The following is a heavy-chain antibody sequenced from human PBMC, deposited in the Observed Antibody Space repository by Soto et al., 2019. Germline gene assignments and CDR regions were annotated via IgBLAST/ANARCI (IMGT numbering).Heavy chain of an antibody. CDR1: GGSVSSGSYY. V-gene: IGHV4-61*01. CDR3: ARDRLEMATIHDAFDI. Sequence: SETLSLTCSLSGGSVSSGSYYCSWIRQPPVKGLEWIGYIYYSGTTNYNPALKSRVTISVDTSKNQFSRKLSSVTAADTAVYYCARDRLEMATIHDAFDIWGQGTMVTV. J-gene: IGHJ3*02. CDR2: IYYSGTT. D-gene: IGHD5-12*01.